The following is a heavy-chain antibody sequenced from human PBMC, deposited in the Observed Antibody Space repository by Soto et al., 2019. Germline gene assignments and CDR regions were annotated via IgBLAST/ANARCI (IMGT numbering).Heavy chain of an antibody. D-gene: IGHD4-4*01. Sequence: SETLSLTCAVYGGSFSGYYWSWIRQPPGKGLEWIGEINHSGSTNYNPSLKSRVTISVDTSKNQFSLKLSSVTAADTAVYYCASPTGGLQSPLGYWGQGTLVTVSS. V-gene: IGHV4-34*01. J-gene: IGHJ4*02. CDR1: GGSFSGYY. CDR2: INHSGST. CDR3: ASPTGGLQSPLGY.